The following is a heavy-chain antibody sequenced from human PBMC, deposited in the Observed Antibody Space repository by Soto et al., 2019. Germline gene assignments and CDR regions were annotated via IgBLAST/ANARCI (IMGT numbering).Heavy chain of an antibody. Sequence: SETLSLTCIVSGVSVTSYTWSWVRQHANKGLEWIGRVFSSVSATYSPSLKSRVRMSMDRTENRISLKIDSVTAADAGVYYCTRDGMTTGDTWGPGTMVTVSS. CDR3: TRDGMTTGDT. V-gene: IGHV4-4*07. CDR2: VFSSVSA. CDR1: GVSVTSYT. J-gene: IGHJ4*02. D-gene: IGHD2-21*02.